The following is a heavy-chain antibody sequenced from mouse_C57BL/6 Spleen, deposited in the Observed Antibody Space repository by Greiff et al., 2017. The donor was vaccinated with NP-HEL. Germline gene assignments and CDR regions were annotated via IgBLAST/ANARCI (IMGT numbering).Heavy chain of an antibody. V-gene: IGHV3-6*01. J-gene: IGHJ4*01. D-gene: IGHD2-3*01. CDR1: GYSITSGYY. CDR2: ISYDGSN. CDR3: ARAPYDHYAMDY. Sequence: EVQLQESGPGLVKPSQSLSLTCSVTGYSITSGYYWTWIRQFPGNKLEWMGYISYDGSNNYNPSLKNRISITRDTSKNQFFLKLNSVTTEETATYYCARAPYDHYAMDYWGQGTSVTVSS.